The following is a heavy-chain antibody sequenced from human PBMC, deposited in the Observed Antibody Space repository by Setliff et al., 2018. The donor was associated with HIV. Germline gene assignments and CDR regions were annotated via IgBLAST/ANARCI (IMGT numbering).Heavy chain of an antibody. V-gene: IGHV4-61*09. J-gene: IGHJ6*04. CDR3: ARDQRYCTNALCPEALDV. Sequence: PSETLSLTCTVSGDSMTSGSFYWSWVRQPAGKGLEWIGQVHSTLSTNYNPSLKSRLSISADTSKNQFSLNLRFVTAADTALYYCARDQRYCTNALCPEALDVWGKGTTVTVSS. D-gene: IGHD2-8*01. CDR1: GDSMTSGSFY. CDR2: VHSTLST.